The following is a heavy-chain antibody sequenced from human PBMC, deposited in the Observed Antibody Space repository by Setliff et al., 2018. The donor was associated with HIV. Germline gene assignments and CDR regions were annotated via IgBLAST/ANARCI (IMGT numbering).Heavy chain of an antibody. Sequence: KPSETLSLTCTVSGGSISSFYWSWIRQPPGKGLEWIGYIYYSGSTSYNPSLKSRVTISVDTSKTQFSLKLSSVTAADTAVYYCARHAPRNHDLAGVFYPYYMDVWGKGTTVTVS. J-gene: IGHJ6*03. CDR2: IYYSGST. D-gene: IGHD1-1*01. CDR3: ARHAPRNHDLAGVFYPYYMDV. CDR1: GGSISSFY. V-gene: IGHV4-59*08.